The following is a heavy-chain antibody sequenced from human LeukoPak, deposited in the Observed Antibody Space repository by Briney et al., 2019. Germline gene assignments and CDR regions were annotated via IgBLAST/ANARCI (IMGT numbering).Heavy chain of an antibody. V-gene: IGHV3-23*01. CDR2: ISGSGGST. CDR1: GFTFSSYA. Sequence: GGSLRLSCAASGFTFSSYAMSWVRQAPGKGLEWVSAISGSGGSTYYADSVKGRFTISRDNSKNTLYLQMNSLRAEDTAVYYCAKGASDYCDSSGFHDYWGQGTLITVSS. D-gene: IGHD3-22*01. CDR3: AKGASDYCDSSGFHDY. J-gene: IGHJ4*02.